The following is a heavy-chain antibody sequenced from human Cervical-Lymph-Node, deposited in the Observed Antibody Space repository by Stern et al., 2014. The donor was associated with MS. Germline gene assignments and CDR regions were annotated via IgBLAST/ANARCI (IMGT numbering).Heavy chain of an antibody. D-gene: IGHD3-10*01. Sequence: VHLVESGGGVVQPGRSLRLSCAASGFTFSAYGMHWVRQAPGQGLEWVTVISYDGSNKYYADSVKGRFTISRDNSKHTLYLQMNSLRAEDTAVYYCARGLRGSYSFDSWGQGTLVIVSS. V-gene: IGHV3-30*03. CDR3: ARGLRGSYSFDS. J-gene: IGHJ4*02. CDR1: GFTFSAYG. CDR2: ISYDGSNK.